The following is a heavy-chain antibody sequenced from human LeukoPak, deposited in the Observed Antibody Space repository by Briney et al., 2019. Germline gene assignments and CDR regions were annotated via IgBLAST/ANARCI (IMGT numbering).Heavy chain of an antibody. V-gene: IGHV3-23*01. CDR3: ARSDILTGYYRY. J-gene: IGHJ4*02. Sequence: GGTLRLSCAASGFTFSSYGMSWVRQAPGKGLEWVSAISGSGGSTYYADSVKGRFTISRDNAKNSLYLQMNSLRAEDTAVYYCARSDILTGYYRYWGQGTLVTVSS. D-gene: IGHD3-9*01. CDR1: GFTFSSYG. CDR2: ISGSGGST.